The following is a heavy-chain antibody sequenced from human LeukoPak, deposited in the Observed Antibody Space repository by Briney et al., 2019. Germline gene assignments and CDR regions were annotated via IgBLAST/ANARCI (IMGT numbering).Heavy chain of an antibody. V-gene: IGHV4-39*07. CDR1: GGSISSSSYY. J-gene: IGHJ4*02. D-gene: IGHD3-10*01. Sequence: PSETLSLTCTVSGGSISSSSYYWGWIRQPPGKGLEWIGSIYYSGSTYYNPSLKSRVTISVDTSKNQFSLKLSSVTAADTAVYYCARDFGYYGSGREDYWGQGTLVTVSA. CDR3: ARDFGYYGSGREDY. CDR2: IYYSGST.